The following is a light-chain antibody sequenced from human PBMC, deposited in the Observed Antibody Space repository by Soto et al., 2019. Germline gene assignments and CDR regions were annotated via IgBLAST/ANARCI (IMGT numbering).Light chain of an antibody. CDR3: QQLCRYPLA. Sequence: IPLTQSPSSLSASVGDRVTITCRASEGIVNYLAWYQQQPGKAPKLLIYGASTLQGGVPSRFTGSGSGTDFTLTISSLQPEDFATYHCQQLCRYPLAFGQGTRLEMK. CDR1: EGIVNY. CDR2: GAS. J-gene: IGKJ5*01. V-gene: IGKV1-9*01.